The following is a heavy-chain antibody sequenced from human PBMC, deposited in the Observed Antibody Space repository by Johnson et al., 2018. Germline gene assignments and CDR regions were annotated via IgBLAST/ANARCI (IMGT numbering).Heavy chain of an antibody. CDR3: ARDAQENNQYNIFDY. CDR1: GFTFSSYG. D-gene: IGHD1-14*01. CDR2: ISYDGSNK. V-gene: IGHV3-33*05. J-gene: IGHJ4*02. Sequence: QVQLVESGGGVVQXGRSXRLXCAASGFTFSSYGMHWVRQAPGKGLEWVAVISYDGSNKYYADSVKGRFTISRDSSKNTLYLEMNSLRAEETALYYCARDAQENNQYNIFDYWGQGTVVIVSS.